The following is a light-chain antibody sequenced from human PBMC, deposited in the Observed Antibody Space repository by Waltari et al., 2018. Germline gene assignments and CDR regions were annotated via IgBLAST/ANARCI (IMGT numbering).Light chain of an antibody. J-gene: IGLJ2*01. Sequence: SYELTQPPSVSVSPGQTASITCSGTSLGNKYVSWYQQHSGQSPVLLIYQDFKRPSGTPDRISGSSSGNTATLTISGTQALDEAEYYCQACDSNSVIFGGGTRLTVL. V-gene: IGLV3-1*01. CDR2: QDF. CDR1: SLGNKY. CDR3: QACDSNSVI.